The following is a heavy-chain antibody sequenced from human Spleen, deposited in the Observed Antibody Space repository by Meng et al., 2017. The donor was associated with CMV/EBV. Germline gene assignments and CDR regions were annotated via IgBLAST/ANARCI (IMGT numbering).Heavy chain of an antibody. CDR2: IWYDGSNK. Sequence: GGSLRLSCAASGFTFSSYGMHWVRQAPGKGLEWVALIWYDGSNKSYADSVEGRFTISRDNSKQTIHLQMNSLRAEDTAVYYCARDHERDLGYCSGDSCNSLLDYWGQGTLVTVSS. J-gene: IGHJ4*02. D-gene: IGHD2-15*01. V-gene: IGHV3-33*08. CDR3: ARDHERDLGYCSGDSCNSLLDY. CDR1: GFTFSSYG.